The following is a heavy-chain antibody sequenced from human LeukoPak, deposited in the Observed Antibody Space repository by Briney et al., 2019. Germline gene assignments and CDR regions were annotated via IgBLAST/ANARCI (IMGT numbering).Heavy chain of an antibody. V-gene: IGHV1-18*01. CDR2: ISGYNGNT. J-gene: IGHJ4*02. CDR3: ATNPAATRGFDN. CDR1: GYTFTGNG. Sequence: ASVKVSCKASGYTFTGNGITWVRQAPGQGLEWMGWISGYNGNTAYAQMFQARVTMTTDTSTSTAYMEVSRLRSDDTAVYYCATNPAATRGFDNWGQGTLVTVSS. D-gene: IGHD2-2*01.